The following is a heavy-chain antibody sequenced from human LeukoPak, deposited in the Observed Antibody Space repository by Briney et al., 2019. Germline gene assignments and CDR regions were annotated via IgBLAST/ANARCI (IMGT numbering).Heavy chain of an antibody. CDR1: GFTFSSYA. Sequence: GGSLRLSCAASGFTFSSYAIHWDRQAPGKGLEWVAVISHDGSHEYYADSVKGRLTISRDNSKNTLYLQMNSLRAEDTAVYYCARGITMIVVVNGMDVWGQGTTVTVSS. J-gene: IGHJ6*02. D-gene: IGHD3-22*01. CDR3: ARGITMIVVVNGMDV. V-gene: IGHV3-30-3*01. CDR2: ISHDGSHE.